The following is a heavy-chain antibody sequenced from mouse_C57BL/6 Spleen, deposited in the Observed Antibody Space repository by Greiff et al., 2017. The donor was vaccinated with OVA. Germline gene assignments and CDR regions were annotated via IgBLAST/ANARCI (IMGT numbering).Heavy chain of an antibody. D-gene: IGHD2-5*01. CDR2: IYPGDGDT. J-gene: IGHJ3*01. CDR3: ARRDSNHGGFAY. Sequence: VQVVESGPELVKPGASVKISCKASGYAFSSSWMNWVKQRPGKGLEWIGRIYPGDGDTNYNGKFKGKATLTADKSSSTAYMQLSSLTSEDSAVYFCARRDSNHGGFAYWGQGTLVTVSA. V-gene: IGHV1-82*01. CDR1: GYAFSSSW.